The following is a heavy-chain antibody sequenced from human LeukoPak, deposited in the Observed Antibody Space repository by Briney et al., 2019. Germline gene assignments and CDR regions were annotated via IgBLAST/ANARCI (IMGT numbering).Heavy chain of an antibody. Sequence: ASVTVSFKASGYTFTSYGIRWVRPAPGQGLEWMGWISAYNGNTNYAQKLQGRVTMTTDTSTSTAYMELRSLRSDDTAVYYCARDRVAVAIPNGVDYWGQGTLVTVSS. V-gene: IGHV1-18*01. CDR3: ARDRVAVAIPNGVDY. D-gene: IGHD6-19*01. CDR1: GYTFTSYG. J-gene: IGHJ4*02. CDR2: ISAYNGNT.